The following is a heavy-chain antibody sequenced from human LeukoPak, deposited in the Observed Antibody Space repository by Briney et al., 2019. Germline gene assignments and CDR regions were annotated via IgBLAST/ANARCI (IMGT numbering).Heavy chain of an antibody. J-gene: IGHJ6*02. Sequence: KPSETLSLTCAVYGGSFSGYYWSWIRRPPGKGLEWIGEINHSGSTNYNPSLKSRVTISVDTSKNQFSLKLSSVTAADTAVYYCARGRFLEWPPHYYYGMDVWGQGTTVTVSS. CDR3: ARGRFLEWPPHYYYGMDV. CDR1: GGSFSGYY. V-gene: IGHV4-34*01. D-gene: IGHD3-3*01. CDR2: INHSGST.